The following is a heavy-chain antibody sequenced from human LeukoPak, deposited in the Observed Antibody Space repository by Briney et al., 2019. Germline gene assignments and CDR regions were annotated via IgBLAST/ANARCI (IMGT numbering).Heavy chain of an antibody. V-gene: IGHV1-69*13. J-gene: IGHJ5*02. CDR2: IIPIFGTA. CDR3: ASHHVDTAIPSDP. D-gene: IGHD5-18*01. CDR1: GGTFSSYA. Sequence: ASVKVSCKASGGTFSSYAISWVRQAPGQGLEWMGGIIPIFGTANYAQKFQGRVTITADESTSTAYMELSSLRSEDTAVYYCASHHVDTAIPSDPWGQGTLVTVSS.